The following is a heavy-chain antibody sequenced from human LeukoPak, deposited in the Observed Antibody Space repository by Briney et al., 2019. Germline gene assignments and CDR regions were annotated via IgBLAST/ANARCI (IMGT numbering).Heavy chain of an antibody. CDR1: GFTFSSYS. CDR2: ISSSSSYI. Sequence: GRSLRLSCAASGFTFSSYSMNWVRQAPGKGLEWVSSISSSSSYIYYADSVKGRFTISRDNAKNSLYLQMNSLRAEDTAVYYCASSGYSRGGYFDYWGQGTLVTVSS. V-gene: IGHV3-21*01. J-gene: IGHJ4*02. CDR3: ASSGYSRGGYFDY. D-gene: IGHD5-12*01.